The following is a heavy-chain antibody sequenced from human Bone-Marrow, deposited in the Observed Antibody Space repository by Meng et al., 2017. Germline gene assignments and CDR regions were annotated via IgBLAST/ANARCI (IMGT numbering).Heavy chain of an antibody. CDR3: ARFGGHYYDSSGYYKHY. CDR1: GGSISSYY. V-gene: IGHV4-59*01. J-gene: IGHJ4*02. CDR2: IYYSGST. Sequence: QGQLQGSGPGLVKPSEILSLTCTVSGGSISSYYWSWIRQPPGKGLEWIGYIYYSGSTNYNPSLKSRVTISVDTSKNQFSLKLSSVTAADTAVYYCARFGGHYYDSSGYYKHYWGQGTLVTVSS. D-gene: IGHD3-22*01.